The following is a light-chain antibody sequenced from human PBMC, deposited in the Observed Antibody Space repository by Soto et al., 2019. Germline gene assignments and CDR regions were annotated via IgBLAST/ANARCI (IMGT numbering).Light chain of an antibody. J-gene: IGKJ3*01. Sequence: EIVLTQSPGTLSLSPGERATLSCRASQSVSSSYLAWYQQKPGKAPRLLLYGASSRATGIPDRFTGSGSGTDYPLTISGLEPEDFAVYYGQQYGSSPRFTFGPGTNVDIK. CDR3: QQYGSSPRFT. CDR1: QSVSSSY. V-gene: IGKV3-20*01. CDR2: GAS.